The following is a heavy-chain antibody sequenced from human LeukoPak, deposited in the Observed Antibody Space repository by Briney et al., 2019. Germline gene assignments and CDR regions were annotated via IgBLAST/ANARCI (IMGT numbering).Heavy chain of an antibody. D-gene: IGHD6-13*01. V-gene: IGHV3-66*04. J-gene: IGHJ4*02. CDR3: ARRRAASWSFDS. Sequence: GGSLRLSCAASGFTVSSNYMGWVRQSPGKGLEWVSVIYTDGRTYSADSMKGRFTLSRDNSKNTLYLQMSSLRAEDTAVYYCARRRAASWSFDSWGQGTLVTVSS. CDR1: GFTVSSNY. CDR2: IYTDGRT.